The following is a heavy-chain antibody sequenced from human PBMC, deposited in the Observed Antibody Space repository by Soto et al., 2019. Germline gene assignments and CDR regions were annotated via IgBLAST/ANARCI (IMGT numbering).Heavy chain of an antibody. CDR1: GFTFSNYA. Sequence: EVHLLESGGDVVQPGRSLRLSCAASGFTFSNYAMNCIRQAPGKGLEWLSSISANGRNAYYADSVKGRFTISRDRSKNTLYQQLDSLRVEDTAIYFCAKDLSSLGWLALGAPFDSWGQGTLVTVSS. D-gene: IGHD3-16*01. V-gene: IGHV3-23*01. J-gene: IGHJ4*02. CDR3: AKDLSSLGWLALGAPFDS. CDR2: ISANGRNA.